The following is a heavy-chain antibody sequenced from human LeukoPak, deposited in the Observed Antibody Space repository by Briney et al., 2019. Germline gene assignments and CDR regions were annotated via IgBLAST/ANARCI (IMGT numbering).Heavy chain of an antibody. CDR2: ISAYNGNT. CDR1: GYTFTSYG. CDR3: ARAEEHYDGSGYSFDY. J-gene: IGHJ4*02. V-gene: IGHV1-18*01. D-gene: IGHD3-22*01. Sequence: ASVKVSCKPSGYTFTSYGISWVRQAPGQGLEWMGWISAYNGNTNYAQKLQGGVTMTTDTSTSTAYMELRSLRSDDTAVYYCARAEEHYDGSGYSFDYWGQGTLVTVSP.